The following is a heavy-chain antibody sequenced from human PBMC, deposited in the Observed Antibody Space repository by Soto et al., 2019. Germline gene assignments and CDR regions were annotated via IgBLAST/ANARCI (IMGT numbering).Heavy chain of an antibody. CDR1: GGSITNYY. J-gene: IGHJ4*02. CDR3: ARDETVLGFDY. Sequence: QVQLQESGPGLVKPSEALSLTCTVSGGSITNYYWAWIRQPAGKGPEWIGRIYTSGSTNYNPSLKSRVTMSVDTSKNQFSLKLSSVTAADTAVYYCARDETVLGFDYWGQGTLVTVSS. CDR2: IYTSGST. D-gene: IGHD2-15*01. V-gene: IGHV4-4*07.